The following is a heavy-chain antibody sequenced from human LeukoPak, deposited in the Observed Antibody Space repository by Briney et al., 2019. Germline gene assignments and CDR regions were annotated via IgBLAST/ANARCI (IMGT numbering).Heavy chain of an antibody. J-gene: IGHJ4*02. V-gene: IGHV4-34*01. Sequence: NPSETLSLTCTVYSGSFSGYYWIWVRRPPGKGLEWIGEINHSGSTNYNPSLKSRVTISVDTSKNQFSLKMSSVTAADTAVYYCAREISGGGSYYDYWGQGTLVTVSS. CDR3: AREISGGGSYYDY. CDR1: SGSFSGYY. D-gene: IGHD1-26*01. CDR2: INHSGST.